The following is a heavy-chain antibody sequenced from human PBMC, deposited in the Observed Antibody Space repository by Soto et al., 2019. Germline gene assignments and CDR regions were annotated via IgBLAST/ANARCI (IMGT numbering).Heavy chain of an antibody. J-gene: IGHJ4*02. CDR3: ARDDGSYFDY. CDR1: GGSVSSGSYY. Sequence: SETLSLTCTVSGGSVSSGSYYWSWIRQLPGKGLEWIGYIYYSGSTNYNPSLKSRVTISLDTSKNQFSLKLSSVTAADTAVYYCARDDGSYFDYWGQGTPVTVSS. CDR2: IYYSGST. V-gene: IGHV4-61*01. D-gene: IGHD1-26*01.